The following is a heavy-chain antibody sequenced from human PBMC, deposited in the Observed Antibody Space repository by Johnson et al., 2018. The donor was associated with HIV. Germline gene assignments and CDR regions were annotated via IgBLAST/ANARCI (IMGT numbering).Heavy chain of an antibody. CDR1: VFTFRSYA. J-gene: IGHJ3*02. D-gene: IGHD5-24*01. CDR3: ARWSRDGYNYLNDAFDI. Sequence: VHLLESGACLAQPGPSLILSCSASVFTFRSYAIRRVRQAPGKGLEWVPAISGSGGSTYYAEPMKGRFTISRDNSKNTLYLQMNSLRAEDTAVYYCARWSRDGYNYLNDAFDIWGQGTMVTVSS. CDR2: ISGSGGST. V-gene: IGHV3-23*01.